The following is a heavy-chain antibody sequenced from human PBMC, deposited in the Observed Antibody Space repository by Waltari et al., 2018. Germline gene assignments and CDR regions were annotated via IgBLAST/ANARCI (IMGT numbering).Heavy chain of an antibody. D-gene: IGHD1-20*01. J-gene: IGHJ4*02. Sequence: EVQLVESGGGLIKPGGSLRLSCAASGFSFSKAWMSWVRQAPGKGLEWVGRIKNKTDGGTTEYAAPVKGRFTISRDDSKNTLYLQMNSLKSGDTAVYYCWAVSFDYWGQGTLVTVSS. CDR1: GFSFSKAW. CDR3: WAVSFDY. CDR2: IKNKTDGGTT. V-gene: IGHV3-15*01.